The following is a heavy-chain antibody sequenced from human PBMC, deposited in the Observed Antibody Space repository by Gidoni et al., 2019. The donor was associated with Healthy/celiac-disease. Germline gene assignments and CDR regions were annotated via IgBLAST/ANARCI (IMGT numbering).Heavy chain of an antibody. D-gene: IGHD6-19*01. Sequence: KASGYTFTSYYMHWVRQAPGQGLEWMGIINPSGGSTSYAQKFQGRVTMTRDTSTSTVYMELSSLRSEDTAVYYCASQWLDRSYYYGMDVWGQGTTVTVSS. V-gene: IGHV1-46*01. CDR2: INPSGGST. CDR1: GYTFTSYY. J-gene: IGHJ6*02. CDR3: ASQWLDRSYYYGMDV.